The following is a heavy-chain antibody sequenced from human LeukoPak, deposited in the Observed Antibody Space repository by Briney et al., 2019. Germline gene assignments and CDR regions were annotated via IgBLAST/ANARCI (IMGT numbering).Heavy chain of an antibody. J-gene: IGHJ4*02. D-gene: IGHD3-16*01. V-gene: IGHV3-48*03. CDR3: ARGDKFSGDY. CDR1: GFTFSSYE. CDR2: MSVSDSTI. Sequence: PGGSLRLSCAASGFTFSSYEINWVRQAPGKGLEWVSYMSVSDSTIYYADSVKGRFTISRDNAKNSLYLQMNSLRAEDTAVYYCARGDKFSGDYWGQGTLVTVSS.